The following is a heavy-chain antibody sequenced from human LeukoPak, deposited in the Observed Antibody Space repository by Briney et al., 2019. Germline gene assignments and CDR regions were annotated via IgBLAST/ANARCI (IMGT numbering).Heavy chain of an antibody. CDR1: GFTFSSYW. CDR3: ARGDIAVASNY. J-gene: IGHJ4*02. V-gene: IGHV4-34*01. Sequence: GSLRLSCAASGFTFSSYWMSWVRQAPGKGLEWIGEINHSGSTNYNPSLKSRVTISVDTSKNQFSLKLSSVTAADTAVYYCARGDIAVASNYWGQGTLVTVSS. CDR2: INHSGST. D-gene: IGHD6-19*01.